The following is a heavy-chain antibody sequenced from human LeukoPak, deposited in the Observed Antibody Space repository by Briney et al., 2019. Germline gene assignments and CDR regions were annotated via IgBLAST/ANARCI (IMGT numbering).Heavy chain of an antibody. D-gene: IGHD3-22*01. CDR2: IYHSGST. CDR1: GYSIRSGYY. J-gene: IGHJ3*02. Sequence: PSETLSLTCAVSGYSIRSGYYWGWIRQPPGKGLEWIGSIYHSGSTYYNPSLKSRVTISVDTSKNQFSLKLSSVTAADTAVYYCARHVRDYYDSSGYYVWGAFDIWGQGTMVTVSS. CDR3: ARHVRDYYDSSGYYVWGAFDI. V-gene: IGHV4-38-2*01.